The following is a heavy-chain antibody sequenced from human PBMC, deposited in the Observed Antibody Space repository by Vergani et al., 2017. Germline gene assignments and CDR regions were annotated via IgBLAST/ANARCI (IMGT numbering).Heavy chain of an antibody. D-gene: IGHD5/OR15-5a*01. CDR1: GFTFSTFG. CDR3: AKERDAREDRLPDY. V-gene: IGHV3-30*02. Sequence: QVQLVESGGGVVQPGESLRLSCAASGFTFSTFGMHWVRQAPGKGLEWVAFIRYDGSNKYYADSVKGRFTISRDNSKNTVYVQMSSLRSEDTAVYYCAKERDAREDRLPDYWGQGTLVTVSS. CDR2: IRYDGSNK. J-gene: IGHJ4*02.